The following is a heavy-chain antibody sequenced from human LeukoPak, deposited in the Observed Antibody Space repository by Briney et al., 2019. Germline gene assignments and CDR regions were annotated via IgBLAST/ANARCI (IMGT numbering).Heavy chain of an antibody. CDR2: ISRSGNFI. V-gene: IGHV3-21*01. CDR3: ARVETTGRT. D-gene: IGHD1-14*01. J-gene: IGHJ4*02. Sequence: PGGSLRLSCAASGFTFSNYAMNWVRQAPGKGLEWVSSISRSGNFIYYGDSVKGRFTISRDNAKNSLYLQMNSLRAEDTAVYYCARVETTGRTWGPGPLVSVSA. CDR1: GFTFSNYA.